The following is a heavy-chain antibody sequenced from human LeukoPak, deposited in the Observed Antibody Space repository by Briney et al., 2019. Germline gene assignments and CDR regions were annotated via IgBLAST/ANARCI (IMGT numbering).Heavy chain of an antibody. J-gene: IGHJ4*02. CDR3: ARDCPTGSGGSCYPY. D-gene: IGHD2-15*01. Sequence: ASVKVSCKASGYTFTGYYMHWVRQAPGQGLEWMGWINPNSGGTNYAQKFQGRVTMTRDTSISTAYMELSRLRSDDTAVYYCARDCPTGSGGSCYPYWGQGTLVTVSS. V-gene: IGHV1-2*02. CDR2: INPNSGGT. CDR1: GYTFTGYY.